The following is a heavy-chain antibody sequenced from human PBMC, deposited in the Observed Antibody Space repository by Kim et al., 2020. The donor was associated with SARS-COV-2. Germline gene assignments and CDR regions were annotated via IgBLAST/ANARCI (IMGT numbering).Heavy chain of an antibody. Sequence: QKFQGRVTMTRDTSTSTVYMELSSLRSEDTAVYYCARGPPYYDILTGFDYWGQGTLVTVSS. D-gene: IGHD3-9*01. V-gene: IGHV1-46*01. CDR3: ARGPPYYDILTGFDY. J-gene: IGHJ4*02.